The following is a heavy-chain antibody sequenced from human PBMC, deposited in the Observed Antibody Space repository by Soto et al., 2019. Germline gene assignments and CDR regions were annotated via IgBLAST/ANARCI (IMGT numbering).Heavy chain of an antibody. CDR3: ARRYSSSHHYYYYGMDV. D-gene: IGHD6-6*01. CDR1: GGTFSSYA. J-gene: IGHJ6*02. CDR2: IIPIFGTA. Sequence: QVQLVQSGAEVKKPGSSVKVSCKASGGTFSSYAISWVRQAPGQGLEWMGGIIPIFGTANYAQKFQGRVTITADESTSTAYMELSSLRSEDTVVYYCARRYSSSHHYYYYGMDVWGQGTTVTVSS. V-gene: IGHV1-69*12.